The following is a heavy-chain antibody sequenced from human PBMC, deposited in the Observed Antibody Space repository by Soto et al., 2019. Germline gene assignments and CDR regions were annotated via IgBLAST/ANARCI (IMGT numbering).Heavy chain of an antibody. Sequence: TGGSLRLSCAASGFTFSSYSMNWVRQAPGKGLEWVSSISSSSSYIYYADSVKGRFTISRDNAKNSLYLQMNSLSAEDTAAYYCARDQGFSSSSEYYFDYWGQGTLVTVSS. CDR1: GFTFSSYS. J-gene: IGHJ4*02. V-gene: IGHV3-21*01. CDR2: ISSSSSYI. D-gene: IGHD6-6*01. CDR3: ARDQGFSSSSEYYFDY.